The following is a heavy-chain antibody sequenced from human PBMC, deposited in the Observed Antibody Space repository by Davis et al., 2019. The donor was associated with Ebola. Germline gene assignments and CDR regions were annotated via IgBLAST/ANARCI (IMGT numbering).Heavy chain of an antibody. D-gene: IGHD4-17*01. J-gene: IGHJ5*02. V-gene: IGHV4-59*12. CDR1: GGSISSYH. CDR2: IYYSGST. Sequence: SETLSLTCTVSGGSISSYHWSWIRQPPGKGLEWIGYIYYSGSTNYNPSLKSRVTISVDTSKNQFALKLSSVTAADTAVYYCARAWIVTTNWFDPWGQGTLVTVSS. CDR3: ARAWIVTTNWFDP.